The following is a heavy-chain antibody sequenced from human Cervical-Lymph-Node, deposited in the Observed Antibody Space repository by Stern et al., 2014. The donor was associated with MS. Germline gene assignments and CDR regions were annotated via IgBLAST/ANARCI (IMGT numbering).Heavy chain of an antibody. CDR2: ISSNSAGI. CDR1: GFTFHDYA. CDR3: AKGTHYYDGSSMDV. Sequence: EVQLVESGGGLVQPGRSLRLSCAASGFTFHDYAMHWVRHAPGTGLEWVSGISSNSAGIDYADSVKGRFTISRDNAKNSLYLQMNSLRAEDTALYYCAKGTHYYDGSSMDVWGQGTTVTVSS. V-gene: IGHV3-9*01. J-gene: IGHJ6*02. D-gene: IGHD3-22*01.